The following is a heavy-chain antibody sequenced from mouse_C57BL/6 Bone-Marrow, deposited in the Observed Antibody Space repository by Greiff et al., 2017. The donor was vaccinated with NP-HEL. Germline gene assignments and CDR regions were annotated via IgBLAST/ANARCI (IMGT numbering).Heavy chain of an antibody. D-gene: IGHD1-1*01. J-gene: IGHJ3*01. Sequence: QVQLQQPGAELVKPGASVKMSCKASGYTFTSYWITWVKQRPGQGLEWIGDIYPGSGSTNYNEKFKSKATLTVDTSSSTAYMHLSSLTSEDSAVYYCAKSHYYGSWFAYWGQGTLVTVSA. CDR3: AKSHYYGSWFAY. V-gene: IGHV1-55*01. CDR1: GYTFTSYW. CDR2: IYPGSGST.